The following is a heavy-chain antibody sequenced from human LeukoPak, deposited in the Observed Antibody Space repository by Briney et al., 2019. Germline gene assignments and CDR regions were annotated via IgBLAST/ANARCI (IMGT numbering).Heavy chain of an antibody. CDR1: GYSISSAYY. J-gene: IGHJ4*02. V-gene: IGHV4-38-2*02. CDR2: MYHSGST. CDR3: ARGFRGDSFDY. D-gene: IGHD7-27*01. Sequence: SETLSLTCSVSGYSISSAYYWGWIRQPPGKGLEWIGTMYHSGSTNYNPSLKSRVTISVDTSKNQFSLKLSSVTAADTAVYFCARGFRGDSFDYWGQGTLVTVSS.